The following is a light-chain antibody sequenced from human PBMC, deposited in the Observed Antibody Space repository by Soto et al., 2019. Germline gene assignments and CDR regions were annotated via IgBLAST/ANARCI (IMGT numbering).Light chain of an antibody. CDR1: QSISTW. CDR3: QQYNSYGWT. J-gene: IGKJ1*01. Sequence: DIQMTQSPSTLSASVGDRVTITCRASQSISTWLAWYQQKPGKAPKVLIYKASSLESGVPARFSGSGSGTEFSLTISSLQPYDFATYYCQQYNSYGWTFGQGTKVEIK. V-gene: IGKV1-5*03. CDR2: KAS.